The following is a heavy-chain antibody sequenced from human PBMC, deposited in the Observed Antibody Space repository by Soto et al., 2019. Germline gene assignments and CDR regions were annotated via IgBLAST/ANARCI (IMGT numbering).Heavy chain of an antibody. Sequence: SETLSLTCAVYGGSFSGYYWSWIRQPPGKGLEWIGEINHSGSTNYNPSLKSRVTISVDTSKNQFSLKLSSVTAADTAVYYCARGHYYHLDVSAKGSTDPVSS. CDR2: INHSGST. CDR3: ARGHYYHLDV. V-gene: IGHV4-34*01. CDR1: GGSFSGYY. J-gene: IGHJ6*03.